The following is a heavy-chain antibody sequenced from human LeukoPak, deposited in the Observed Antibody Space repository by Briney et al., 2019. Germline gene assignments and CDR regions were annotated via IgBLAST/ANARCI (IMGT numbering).Heavy chain of an antibody. Sequence: ASVKVSCKVSGYTFTDYYMHWVRQAPGKGLEWMGLVDPEDGETIYAEKFQGRVTITADTSTDTAYMELSSLRSEDTAVYYCATSYYYDSSGPLDYWGQGTLFTVSS. CDR2: VDPEDGET. J-gene: IGHJ4*02. D-gene: IGHD3-22*01. CDR1: GYTFTDYY. V-gene: IGHV1-69-2*01. CDR3: ATSYYYDSSGPLDY.